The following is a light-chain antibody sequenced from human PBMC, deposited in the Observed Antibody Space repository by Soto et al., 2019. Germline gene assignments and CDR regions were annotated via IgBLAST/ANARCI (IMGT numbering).Light chain of an antibody. CDR2: GAS. CDR1: QSVSSSF. J-gene: IGKJ1*01. V-gene: IGKV3-20*01. CDR3: QQYDRSRWT. Sequence: EIVLTQSPGTLSLSPGERATLSCRASQSVSSSFLAWYQQKAGQAPRLLIYGASSRATGIPDRFSGSGSGTDFTLTISRLEPVDLAVYYCQQYDRSRWTVGQGPKVEIK.